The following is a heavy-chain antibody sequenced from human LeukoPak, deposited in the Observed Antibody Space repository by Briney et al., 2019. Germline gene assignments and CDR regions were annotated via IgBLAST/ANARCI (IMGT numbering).Heavy chain of an antibody. V-gene: IGHV3-21*01. J-gene: IGHJ4*02. Sequence: GGSLRLSCAASGFTFTSYSMNWVRQAPGKGLEWVSSISSSSSYIYYADSLKGRFTISRDNAKNSLYLQMNSLRAEDTAVYYCAKGETKWLPFDYWGQGTLVTVSS. D-gene: IGHD5-12*01. CDR3: AKGETKWLPFDY. CDR2: ISSSSSYI. CDR1: GFTFTSYS.